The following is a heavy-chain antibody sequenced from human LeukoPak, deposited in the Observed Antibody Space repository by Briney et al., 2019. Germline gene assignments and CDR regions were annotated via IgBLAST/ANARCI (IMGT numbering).Heavy chain of an antibody. V-gene: IGHV3-23*01. Sequence: PGGSLRLSCAASGFPFSTYAMSWVRQAPGKVLEWVSSIGGSGSSTYYADSVKGRFTISRDNSKNTLYLQMNSLRAEDTAVYYCAKQGSGSYLDHWGQGTLVTVSS. CDR1: GFPFSTYA. CDR3: AKQGSGSYLDH. CDR2: IGGSGSST. D-gene: IGHD1-26*01. J-gene: IGHJ4*02.